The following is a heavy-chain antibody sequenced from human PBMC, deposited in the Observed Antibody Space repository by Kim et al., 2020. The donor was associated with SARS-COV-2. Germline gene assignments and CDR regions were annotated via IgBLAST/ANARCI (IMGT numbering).Heavy chain of an antibody. Sequence: GGSLRLSCAASGFTFSSYGMHWVRQAPGKGLEWVAVISYDGSNKYYADSVKGRFTISRDNSKNTLYLQMNSLRAEDTAVYYCAGDSNRNSAGYFDYWGQGTLVTVSS. V-gene: IGHV3-30*03. J-gene: IGHJ4*02. CDR3: AGDSNRNSAGYFDY. CDR2: ISYDGSNK. CDR1: GFTFSSYG. D-gene: IGHD3-10*01.